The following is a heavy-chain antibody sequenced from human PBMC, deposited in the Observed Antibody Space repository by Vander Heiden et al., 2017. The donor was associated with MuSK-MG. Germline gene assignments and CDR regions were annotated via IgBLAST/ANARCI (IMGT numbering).Heavy chain of an antibody. Sequence: EVQLVESGGGLVQPGRSLRLSCAASEFTFDDYAMHWVRQAPGKGLEWVSGISWNSGSIGYADSVKGRFTITRDNAKNSLYLQMNSLRAEDTALYYCAKDMYGHYYYYMDVWGKGTTVTVSS. D-gene: IGHD2-8*01. CDR2: ISWNSGSI. CDR1: EFTFDDYA. CDR3: AKDMYGHYYYYMDV. V-gene: IGHV3-9*01. J-gene: IGHJ6*03.